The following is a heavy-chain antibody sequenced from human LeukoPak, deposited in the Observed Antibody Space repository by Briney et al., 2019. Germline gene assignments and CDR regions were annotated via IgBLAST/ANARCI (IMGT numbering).Heavy chain of an antibody. D-gene: IGHD1-26*01. V-gene: IGHV3-30*02. CDR1: GFTFSSNG. CDR3: AKGAGYTYSAHDAFDI. J-gene: IGHJ3*02. Sequence: GGSLRLSCAASGFTFSSNGFHWVRQAPGKGLEWVAFIRYDGMNKYYADSVKGRFTLSRDNSKNTLFLQMNSLRAEDTAVYYCAKGAGYTYSAHDAFDIRGQGTMVTVSS. CDR2: IRYDGMNK.